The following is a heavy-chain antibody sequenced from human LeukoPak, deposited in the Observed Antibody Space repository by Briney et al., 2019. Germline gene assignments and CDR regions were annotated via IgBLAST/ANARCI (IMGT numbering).Heavy chain of an antibody. Sequence: GGSLRLSCAASGFTFSSSWLHWVRQAPGEGLAWVSRMNGDGSSTDYADSVKGRFTISRDNAKNTLYLQMKSLGAEDTAVYYCARAGNYRFDYWGQGTLVTVSS. V-gene: IGHV3-74*01. J-gene: IGHJ4*02. CDR3: ARAGNYRFDY. CDR2: MNGDGSST. D-gene: IGHD1-7*01. CDR1: GFTFSSSW.